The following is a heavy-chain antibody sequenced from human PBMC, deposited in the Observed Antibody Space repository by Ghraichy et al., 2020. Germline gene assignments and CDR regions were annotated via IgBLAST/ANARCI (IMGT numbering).Heavy chain of an antibody. J-gene: IGHJ3*02. CDR3: ARRSYTTGWHGAVFDI. V-gene: IGHV2-70*04. CDR1: GFSLTALGMR. Sequence: SGPTLVKPTQTLTLTCTFSGFSLTALGMRVSWIRQPPGKALEWLARIDWDDAKSYRTSLRTRLTISKDTSNNQVVLTMTNMDPVDTATYYCARRSYTTGWHGAVFDIWGQGAMVTVYS. CDR2: IDWDDAK. D-gene: IGHD6-19*01.